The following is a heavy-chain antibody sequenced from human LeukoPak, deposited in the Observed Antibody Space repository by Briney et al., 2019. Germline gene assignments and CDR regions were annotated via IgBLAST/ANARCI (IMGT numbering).Heavy chain of an antibody. D-gene: IGHD3-22*01. CDR3: ARGLYSSGYYPHDY. V-gene: IGHV4-61*02. J-gene: IGHJ4*02. CDR1: GGSISSGSYY. CDR2: IYTSGST. Sequence: SETLSLTCTVSGGSISSGSYYWSWIRQPAGKGLEWIGRIYTSGSTNYNPSLKSRVTISVDTSKNQFSLKLSSVTAADTAVYYCARGLYSSGYYPHDYWGQGTLVTVSS.